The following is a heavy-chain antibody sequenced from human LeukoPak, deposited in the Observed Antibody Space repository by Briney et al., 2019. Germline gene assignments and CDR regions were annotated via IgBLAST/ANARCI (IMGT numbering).Heavy chain of an antibody. CDR3: ARIPLLWFGELFGGYYFDY. V-gene: IGHV4-39*07. CDR2: IYYSGST. Sequence: TSETLSLTCTVSGGSISSSSYYWGWIRQPPGKGLEWIGSIYYSGSTYYNPSLKSRVTISVDTSKNQFSLKLSSVTAADTAVYYCARIPLLWFGELFGGYYFDYWGQGTLVTVSS. J-gene: IGHJ4*02. CDR1: GGSISSSSYY. D-gene: IGHD3-10*01.